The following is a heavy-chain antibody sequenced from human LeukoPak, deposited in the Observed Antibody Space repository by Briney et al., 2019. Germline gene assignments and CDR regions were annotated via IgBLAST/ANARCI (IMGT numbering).Heavy chain of an antibody. J-gene: IGHJ6*04. D-gene: IGHD3-10*01. CDR1: VVTFSIYW. V-gene: IGHV3-74*01. CDR3: ATDTLLWFGEALWYV. Sequence: PGGSLRLSCAASVVTFSIYWVHWVRQAPGKGRVWVSRINSDGSSTSYADAVTGRFTISRDNAKNTLYLQMNSLRAEDTAEYYCATDTLLWFGEALWYVWGKGTTVTVSS. CDR2: INSDGSST.